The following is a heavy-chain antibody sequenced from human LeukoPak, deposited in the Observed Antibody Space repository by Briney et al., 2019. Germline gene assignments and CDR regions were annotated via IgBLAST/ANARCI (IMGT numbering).Heavy chain of an antibody. Sequence: ASVKVSCKASGYTFTSYGISWVRQAPGQGLEWMGWISAYNGNTNYAQKLQGRVTMTTDTSTSTAYMELRSLRSDDTAVYYCATSDYGSGRNHDAFDIWGQGTMVTVSS. CDR3: ATSDYGSGRNHDAFDI. CDR2: ISAYNGNT. V-gene: IGHV1-18*01. D-gene: IGHD3-10*01. J-gene: IGHJ3*02. CDR1: GYTFTSYG.